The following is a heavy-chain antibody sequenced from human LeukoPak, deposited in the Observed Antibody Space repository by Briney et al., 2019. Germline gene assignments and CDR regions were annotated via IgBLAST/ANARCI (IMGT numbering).Heavy chain of an antibody. CDR1: GGSFSGYY. J-gene: IGHJ4*02. V-gene: IGHV4-34*01. CDR3: AGGGTTYYYGSGSYYNALASY. D-gene: IGHD3-10*01. Sequence: SETLSLTCAVYGGSFSGYYWSWIRQPPGKGLEWIGEINHSGSTNYNPSLKSRVTISVDTSKNQFSLKLSSVTAADTAVYYCAGGGTTYYYGSGSYYNALASYWGQGTLVTVSS. CDR2: INHSGST.